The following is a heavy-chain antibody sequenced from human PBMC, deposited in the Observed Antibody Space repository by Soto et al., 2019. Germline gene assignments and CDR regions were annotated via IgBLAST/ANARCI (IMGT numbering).Heavy chain of an antibody. CDR2: MSGSGGST. V-gene: IGHV3-23*01. Sequence: EVQLLESGGGLVQPGGSLRLSCAASGFTFSNYAMSWVRQAPGKGLEWVSAMSGSGGSTNYADSVKGRFTISRDNSKNTLYLQMNSLRAEDTAVYYCAKGRVYNWNGDAFDIWGQGTMVAVSS. J-gene: IGHJ3*02. CDR1: GFTFSNYA. D-gene: IGHD1-20*01. CDR3: AKGRVYNWNGDAFDI.